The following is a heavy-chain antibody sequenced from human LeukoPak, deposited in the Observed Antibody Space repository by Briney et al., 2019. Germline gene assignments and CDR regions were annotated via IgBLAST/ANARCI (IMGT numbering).Heavy chain of an antibody. Sequence: GGSLRLSGTASGFTFSNAWMSWVRQAPGKGLEWVGRIKSKSDGGTTDYAAPVKGRFTISRDDSKNTLYLQMNSLKTEDTAVYYCIRLWFGEFIWGQGTMVSVSS. CDR1: GFTFSNAW. CDR3: IRLWFGEFI. V-gene: IGHV3-15*01. J-gene: IGHJ3*02. CDR2: IKSKSDGGTT. D-gene: IGHD3-10*01.